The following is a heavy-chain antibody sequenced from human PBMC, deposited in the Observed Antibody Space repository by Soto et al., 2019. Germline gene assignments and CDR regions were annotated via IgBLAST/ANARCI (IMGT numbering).Heavy chain of an antibody. V-gene: IGHV3-74*01. J-gene: IGHJ4*02. Sequence: EVHLVESGGGSVQPGGSLRLSCAASGFTFRGHWMHWVRQAPGKGLVWVSRINTDGSSTHYADSVKGRFTISRDNAKNTLSLQMNSLRVEDTAVYYCARGEVSAARVVDYWGQGTLVTVSS. CDR2: INTDGSST. D-gene: IGHD2-21*01. CDR1: GFTFRGHW. CDR3: ARGEVSAARVVDY.